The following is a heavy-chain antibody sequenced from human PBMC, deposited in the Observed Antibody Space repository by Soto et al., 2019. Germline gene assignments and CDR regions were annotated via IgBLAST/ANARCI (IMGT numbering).Heavy chain of an antibody. CDR3: ARWMNSSSWPNPIYYYYYGMDV. V-gene: IGHV1-69*13. CDR1: GGTFSSYA. J-gene: IGHJ6*02. D-gene: IGHD6-13*01. CDR2: IIPIFGTA. Sequence: SVKVSCKASGGTFSSYAISWVRQAPGQGLEWMGGIIPIFGTANYAQKFQGRVTITADESTSTAYMELSSLRSEDTAVYYCARWMNSSSWPNPIYYYYYGMDVWGQGTTVTVSS.